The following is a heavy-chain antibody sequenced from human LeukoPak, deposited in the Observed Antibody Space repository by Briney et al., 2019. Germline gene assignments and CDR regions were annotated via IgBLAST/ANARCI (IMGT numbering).Heavy chain of an antibody. J-gene: IGHJ4*02. CDR2: IYHSGST. D-gene: IGHD5-18*01. CDR1: GGSISSSNR. Sequence: SETLSLTCAVSGGSISSSNRWSWVRQPPGKGLEWIGYIYHSGSTYYNPSLKSRVTISVDRSKNQFSLKLSSVTAADTAVYYCARAQGYSYGNTLDYWGQGTLVTVSS. V-gene: IGHV4-4*02. CDR3: ARAQGYSYGNTLDY.